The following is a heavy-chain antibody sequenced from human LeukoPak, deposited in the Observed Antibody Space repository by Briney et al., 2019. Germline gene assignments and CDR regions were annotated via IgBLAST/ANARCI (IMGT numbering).Heavy chain of an antibody. CDR2: ISGSCSTI. J-gene: IGHJ6*03. CDR1: GFTFSDYY. V-gene: IGHV3-11*04. D-gene: IGHD6-19*01. Sequence: PGGSLRLSCAASGFTFSDYYLSWIRRAPGKGLEGISYISGSCSTIFYADVLKGRFPIPRDNPKNSLYLQMNSLRPEDTAVYYCARDRGFSSGWVNYYYMDVWGKGTTVTVSS. CDR3: ARDRGFSSGWVNYYYMDV.